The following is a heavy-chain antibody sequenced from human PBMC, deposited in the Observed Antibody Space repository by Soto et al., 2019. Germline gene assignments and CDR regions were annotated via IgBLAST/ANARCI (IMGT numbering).Heavy chain of an antibody. CDR1: GGSFSGYY. CDR2: INHSGST. D-gene: IGHD3-10*01. J-gene: IGHJ4*02. CDR3: ARKRITMVRGVHFDY. Sequence: QVQLQQWGAGLLKPSETLSLTCAVYGGSFSGYYWSWIRQPPGKGLEWIGEINHSGSTNYNPSLKSRVTISVDTSKNQFSLKLSSVTAADTAVYYCARKRITMVRGVHFDYWGQGTLVTVSS. V-gene: IGHV4-34*01.